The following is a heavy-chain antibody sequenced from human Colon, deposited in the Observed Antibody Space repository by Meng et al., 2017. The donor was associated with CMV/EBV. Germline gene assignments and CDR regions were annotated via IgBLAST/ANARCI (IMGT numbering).Heavy chain of an antibody. CDR1: GFTFDSYA. Sequence: GGSLRLSCGASGFTFDSYAIHWVRQAPGKGLEWVAVVSYHGTNKNYADSVKGRFTVSRDSSQNTVYLQMNGLRAEDTAVYYCGRDPGLPNGIHVWGQGTTVTVSS. D-gene: IGHD1-1*01. CDR2: VSYHGTNK. V-gene: IGHV3-30*14. CDR3: GRDPGLPNGIHV. J-gene: IGHJ6*02.